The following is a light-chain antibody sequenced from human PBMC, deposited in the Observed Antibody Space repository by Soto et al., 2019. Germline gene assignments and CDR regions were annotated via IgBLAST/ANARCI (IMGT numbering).Light chain of an antibody. CDR2: GAS. CDR3: QQHAESPYT. CDR1: QSVSSAH. J-gene: IGKJ2*01. Sequence: EIVLTQSPGTLALPPGERVTLSCRASQSVSSAHLAWYQQKPGQAPRLLIFGASTRASGIPDRFSGSGSATDFTLTVSRVEPEDLEVYYCQQHAESPYTFGQGTDLQIK. V-gene: IGKV3-20*01.